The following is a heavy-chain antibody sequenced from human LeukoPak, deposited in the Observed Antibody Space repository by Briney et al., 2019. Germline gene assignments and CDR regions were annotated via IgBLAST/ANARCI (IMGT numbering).Heavy chain of an antibody. D-gene: IGHD3-10*01. CDR2: IIPIFGTA. J-gene: IGHJ4*02. CDR3: ARDPSMIRGENTPYFDY. V-gene: IGHV1-69*13. Sequence: SVKVSCKASGGTFSSYAISWVRQAPGQGLEWMGGIIPIFGTANYAQKFQGRVTITADESTSTAYMELSSLRSEDTAVYYCARDPSMIRGENTPYFDYWGQGTLVTVSS. CDR1: GGTFSSYA.